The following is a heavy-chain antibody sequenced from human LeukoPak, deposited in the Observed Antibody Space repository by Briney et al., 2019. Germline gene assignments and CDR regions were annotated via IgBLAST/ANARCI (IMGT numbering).Heavy chain of an antibody. CDR2: VIPIFGTA. V-gene: IGHV1-69*13. D-gene: IGHD3-3*01. CDR1: GGTFSSYA. CDR3: ARDSGGIFGVIRAPDY. J-gene: IGHJ4*02. Sequence: SVKVSCKASGGTFSSYAISWVRQAPGQGLEWMGGVIPIFGTANYAQKFQGRVTITADESTSTAYMELSSLRSEDTAVYYCARDSGGIFGVIRAPDYWGQRTLVTVSS.